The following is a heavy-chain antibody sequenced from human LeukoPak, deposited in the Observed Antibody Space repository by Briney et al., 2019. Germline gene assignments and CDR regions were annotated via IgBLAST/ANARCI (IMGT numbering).Heavy chain of an antibody. CDR1: GFTFSQYS. Sequence: QPGGSLRLSCAASGFTFSQYSINWVRQAPGKGLEWVSAISGSGGSTYYADSVKGRFTISRDNSKNTLYLQMNSLRAEDTAVYYCAKEHGSGWHDAFDIWGQGTMVTVSS. D-gene: IGHD6-19*01. V-gene: IGHV3-23*01. J-gene: IGHJ3*02. CDR3: AKEHGSGWHDAFDI. CDR2: ISGSGGST.